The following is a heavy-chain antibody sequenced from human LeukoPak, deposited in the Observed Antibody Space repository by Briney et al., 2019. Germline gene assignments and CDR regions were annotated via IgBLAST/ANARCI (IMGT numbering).Heavy chain of an antibody. V-gene: IGHV3-30*02. CDR1: GFTFSSYG. D-gene: IGHD4-17*01. J-gene: IGHJ4*02. CDR3: ARDRYGDYLIDY. CDR2: IRYDGSNK. Sequence: GGSLRLSCAASGFTFSSYGMHWVRQAPGKGLEWVAFIRYDGSNKYHADSVKGRFTISRDNAKNSLYLQMNSLRAEDTAMYYCARDRYGDYLIDYWGQGTLVIVSS.